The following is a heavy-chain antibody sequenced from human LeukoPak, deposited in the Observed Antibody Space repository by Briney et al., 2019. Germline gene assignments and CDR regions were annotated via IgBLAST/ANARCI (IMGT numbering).Heavy chain of an antibody. D-gene: IGHD3-16*01. J-gene: IGHJ3*02. CDR2: ISAHNGNT. CDR3: ARVTGEDAFDI. V-gene: IGHV1-18*01. Sequence: ASVKVSCKASGYTFTNYDINWVRQAPGHGLEWMGWISAHNGNTNYAQKLEGRVTMTTDTSTSAAYMELRSLRSDDTAVYYCARVTGEDAFDIWGQGTMVTVSS. CDR1: GYTFTNYD.